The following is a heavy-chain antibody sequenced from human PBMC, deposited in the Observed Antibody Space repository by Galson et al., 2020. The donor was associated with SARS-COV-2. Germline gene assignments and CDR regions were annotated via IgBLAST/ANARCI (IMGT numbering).Heavy chain of an antibody. Sequence: GESLKISCAASGFTFTSYAMTWVRQAPGKGLEWVSAISGSGESTYYADAVQGRFTISRDTSKNTFYLQMNSLRAEDTAVYYCARDGYYGSLYYFHYMDVWGKGTTVTVSS. D-gene: IGHD3-10*01. CDR3: ARDGYYGSLYYFHYMDV. V-gene: IGHV3-23*01. CDR2: ISGSGEST. J-gene: IGHJ6*03. CDR1: GFTFTSYA.